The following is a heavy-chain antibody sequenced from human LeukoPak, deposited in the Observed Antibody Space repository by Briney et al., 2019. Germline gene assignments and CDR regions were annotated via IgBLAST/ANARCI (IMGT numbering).Heavy chain of an antibody. CDR3: ARGGYSSSWYSSRWFDP. CDR2: IYYSGST. V-gene: IGHV4-59*12. D-gene: IGHD6-13*01. J-gene: IGHJ5*02. Sequence: SETLSLTCTVSGGSISSYYWSWIRQPPGKGLEWIGYIYYSGSTNYNPSLKSRVTISVDTSKNQFSLKLSSVTAADTAVYYCARGGYSSSWYSSRWFDPWGQGTLVTVSS. CDR1: GGSISSYY.